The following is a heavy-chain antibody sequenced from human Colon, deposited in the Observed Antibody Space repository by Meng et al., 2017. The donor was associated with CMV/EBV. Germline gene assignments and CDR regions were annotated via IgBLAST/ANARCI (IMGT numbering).Heavy chain of an antibody. D-gene: IGHD2/OR15-2a*01. Sequence: GGSLRLSCAASGFTFSNSDMNWVRQAPGKGLEWVAAISSRGDKRDYADSVKGRFTISRDNFRNTVILQMSSMKVEDTAVYYCARGQFLHYFDDWGRGTLVTVSS. CDR1: GFTFSNSD. CDR2: ISSRGDKR. CDR3: ARGQFLHYFDD. J-gene: IGHJ4*02. V-gene: IGHV3-23*01.